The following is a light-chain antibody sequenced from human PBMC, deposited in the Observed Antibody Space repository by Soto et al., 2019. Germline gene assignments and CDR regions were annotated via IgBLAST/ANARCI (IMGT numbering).Light chain of an antibody. CDR1: SSGVGGSDY. V-gene: IGLV2-14*01. J-gene: IGLJ2*01. CDR3: CSYTRSNSLVL. CDR2: DVS. Sequence: QSALTQPASVSGSPGQSITISCIGTSSGVGGSDYVSWYQQHPGKAPKLVIYDVSNRPSGVSDRFSGSKSGNTASLTISGLQAEDEADYYCCSYTRSNSLVLFGGGTKLTVL.